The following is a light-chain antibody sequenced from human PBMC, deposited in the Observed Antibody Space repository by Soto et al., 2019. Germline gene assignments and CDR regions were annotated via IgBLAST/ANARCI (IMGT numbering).Light chain of an antibody. CDR3: QLRDSDSEHVV. CDR2: DDS. Sequence: SYELTQPPSVSVAPGQTAKITCGGVNIGRKSVHWFQQKPGQAPVLVVFDDSDRPSGIPERFSDSNSGNTATLTISRVEAGDEADYYCQLRDSDSEHVVFGGGTKLTVL. CDR1: NIGRKS. V-gene: IGLV3-21*02. J-gene: IGLJ2*01.